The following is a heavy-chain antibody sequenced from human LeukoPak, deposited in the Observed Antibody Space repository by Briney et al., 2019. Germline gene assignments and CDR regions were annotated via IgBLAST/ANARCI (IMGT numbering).Heavy chain of an antibody. CDR2: ISGSGGNT. CDR1: GFPFSSYA. Sequence: GVSQTLFCTASGFPFSSYAMSWVPQARGKGLVWVSAISGSGGNTYYADSVKGRFTISRDNSKNTLYLQMNSLRAEDTAIYYCAKEGVAEPYFDYWGQGTLVTVSS. CDR3: AKEGVAEPYFDY. D-gene: IGHD1-14*01. V-gene: IGHV3-23*01. J-gene: IGHJ4*02.